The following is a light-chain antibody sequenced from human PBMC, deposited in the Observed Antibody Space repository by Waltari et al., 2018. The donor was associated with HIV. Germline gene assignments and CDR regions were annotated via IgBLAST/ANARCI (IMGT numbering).Light chain of an antibody. CDR2: CAS. CDR1: QSVLYSSNNKNY. V-gene: IGKV4-1*01. Sequence: DIVMTQSPDSLAVSLGERATINCKSSQSVLYSSNNKNYLALYQQKPGQPPKLLIYCASTRESVVPDRFSGSGSGTDFTLTISSLQAEDVAVYYCQQYYSTPPTFGQGTKVEIK. CDR3: QQYYSTPPT. J-gene: IGKJ1*01.